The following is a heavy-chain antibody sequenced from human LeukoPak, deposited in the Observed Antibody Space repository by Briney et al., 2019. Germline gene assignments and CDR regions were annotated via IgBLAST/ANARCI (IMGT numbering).Heavy chain of an antibody. CDR3: AREVGDYYYYMDV. D-gene: IGHD2-2*01. V-gene: IGHV1-2*02. Sequence: GASVKVSCKASGYTFTGYYMHWVRQAPGQGLEWMGWINLNSGGTNYAQKFQGRVTMTRDTSISTAYMELSRLRSDDTAVYYCAREVGDYYYYMDVWGKGTTVTVSS. CDR2: INLNSGGT. CDR1: GYTFTGYY. J-gene: IGHJ6*03.